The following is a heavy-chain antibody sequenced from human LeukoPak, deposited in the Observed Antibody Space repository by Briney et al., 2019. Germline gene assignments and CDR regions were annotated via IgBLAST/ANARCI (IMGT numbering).Heavy chain of an antibody. Sequence: PGGFLRLSCAASGFIFSSYDMSWVRQAPGKGLEWVSGISGSGGSTFYADSVKGRLTISRDNSKNTLYLQMNSLRAEDTAIYYCAKDPRAGGGSSWGQGTLVTVSS. CDR1: GFIFSSYD. CDR2: ISGSGGST. CDR3: AKDPRAGGGSS. D-gene: IGHD1-26*01. J-gene: IGHJ5*02. V-gene: IGHV3-23*01.